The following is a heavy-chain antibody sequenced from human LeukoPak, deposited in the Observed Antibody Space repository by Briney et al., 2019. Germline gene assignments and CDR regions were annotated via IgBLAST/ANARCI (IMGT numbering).Heavy chain of an antibody. J-gene: IGHJ6*03. CDR3: ARGGSRTWDYYYSYYMDV. CDR2: INHSGST. V-gene: IGHV4-34*01. CDR1: GGSFNDFY. D-gene: IGHD2-2*01. Sequence: SETLSLTCAVYGGSFNDFYWTWIRQPPGKGLEWIGEINHSGSTNYNPSLNSRVSISVDPSKNQFSLKLSSVTAADTAVYYCARGGSRTWDYYYSYYMDVWGKGTTVTVSS.